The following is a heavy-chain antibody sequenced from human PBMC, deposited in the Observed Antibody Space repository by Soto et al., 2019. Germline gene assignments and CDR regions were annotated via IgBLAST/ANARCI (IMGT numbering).Heavy chain of an antibody. J-gene: IGHJ4*02. CDR2: ISWNSGSI. CDR1: GFTFDDDA. CDR3: ARGYCSSTSCYRLDY. D-gene: IGHD2-2*01. Sequence: GGSLRLSCAASGFTFDDDAMHWVRQAPGKGLEWVSGISWNSGSIGYADSVKGRFTISRDNAKNSLYLQMNSLRAEDTALYYCARGYCSSTSCYRLDYWGQGTLVTVPS. V-gene: IGHV3-9*01.